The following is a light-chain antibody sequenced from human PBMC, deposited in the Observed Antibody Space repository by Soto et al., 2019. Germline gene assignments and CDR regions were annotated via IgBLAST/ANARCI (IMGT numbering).Light chain of an antibody. Sequence: QSALTQPASVAGSPGRSITSSCAGTSSDLDGYNYVSWYQQRPGNAPKLMIYDVSKRPSGVSNRFSGSKSGNTASLTISGLQDEDEADYSCSSYTGRRTFVVLGVRTQLTGL. J-gene: IGLJ2*01. CDR3: SSYTGRRTFVV. V-gene: IGLV2-14*01. CDR1: SSDLDGYNY. CDR2: DVS.